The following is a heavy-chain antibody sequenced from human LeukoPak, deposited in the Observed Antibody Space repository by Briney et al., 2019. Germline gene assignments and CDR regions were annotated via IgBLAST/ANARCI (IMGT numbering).Heavy chain of an antibody. Sequence: GGSLRLSCAVSGFTLSNYSMNWVRQAPGKGLEWISYISGSGFTIHYADSVKGRFTISRDNAKNSLYLQMNSLRAEDTAVYYCARGDSTRFDYWGQGTLVTVSS. D-gene: IGHD2-2*01. J-gene: IGHJ4*02. V-gene: IGHV3-48*01. CDR2: ISGSGFTI. CDR1: GFTLSNYS. CDR3: ARGDSTRFDY.